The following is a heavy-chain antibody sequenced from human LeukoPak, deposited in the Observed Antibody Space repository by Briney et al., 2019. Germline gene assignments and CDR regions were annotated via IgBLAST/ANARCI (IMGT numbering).Heavy chain of an antibody. CDR1: GGSISNYY. D-gene: IGHD3-10*01. J-gene: IGHJ6*04. CDR2: IYYSGST. Sequence: SETLSLTCTVSGGSISNYYWTWIRQPPGKGLEWIGYIYYSGSTNYNPSLRSRATISVDTSKKQFSLNLSYVTAADTALYYCARVATMVRGSNGMDVWGKGTTVTVSS. V-gene: IGHV4-59*01. CDR3: ARVATMVRGSNGMDV.